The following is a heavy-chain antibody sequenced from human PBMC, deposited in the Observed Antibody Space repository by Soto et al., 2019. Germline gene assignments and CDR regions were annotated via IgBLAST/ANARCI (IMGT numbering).Heavy chain of an antibody. D-gene: IGHD2-15*01. CDR2: INPNSGGT. J-gene: IGHJ4*02. V-gene: IGHV1-2*02. CDR3: ARDRCSGGSCYQRLDY. Sequence: ASVKVSCKASGYTFTGYYMHWVRQAPGQGLEWMGWINPNSGGTNYAQKFQGRVTITRDTSASTAYMELSSLRSEDTAVYYCARDRCSGGSCYQRLDYWGQGTLVTVSS. CDR1: GYTFTGYY.